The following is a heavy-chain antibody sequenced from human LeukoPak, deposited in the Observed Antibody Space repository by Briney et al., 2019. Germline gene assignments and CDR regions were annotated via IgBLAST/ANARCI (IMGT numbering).Heavy chain of an antibody. CDR2: INPNGGGT. CDR3: ARDRSSVVVPAAIRGWFDP. D-gene: IGHD2-2*01. CDR1: GYTFTGYY. Sequence: ASVKVSCKASGYTFTGYYMHWVRQAPGQGLEWMGWINPNGGGTNYAQKFQGRVTMTRDTSISTAYMELSRLRSDDTAVYYCARDRSSVVVPAAIRGWFDPWGQGTLVTVSS. J-gene: IGHJ5*02. V-gene: IGHV1-2*02.